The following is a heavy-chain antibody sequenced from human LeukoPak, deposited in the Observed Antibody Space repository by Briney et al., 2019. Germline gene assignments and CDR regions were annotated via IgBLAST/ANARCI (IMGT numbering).Heavy chain of an antibody. CDR2: IHTRVGT. J-gene: IGHJ4*02. V-gene: IGHV4-4*07. Sequence: SETLSLTCTVSGGYISSYYWSWLRQPAGKRLEWIGRIHTRVGTNYNPSLKSRVTMSVDTSKNQFSLRLTSVTAADTAVYYCARSYDTSGYYYNFDCWGQGTLITVSS. CDR3: ARSYDTSGYYYNFDC. D-gene: IGHD3-22*01. CDR1: GGYISSYY.